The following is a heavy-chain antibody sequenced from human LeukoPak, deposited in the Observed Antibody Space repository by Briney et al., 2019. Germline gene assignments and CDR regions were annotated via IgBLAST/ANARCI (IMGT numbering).Heavy chain of an antibody. CDR3: ARVLGTTAIDY. V-gene: IGHV3-21*01. D-gene: IGHD1-1*01. CDR2: ISSSSSSP. Sequence: PGGSLRLSCAASGFTFSSYSMNWVRQAPGKGLEWVSSISSSSSSPYYADSMKGRFTISRDNAKNSLFLQMNSLRAEDTAVYYCARVLGTTAIDYWGQGTLVTVSS. J-gene: IGHJ4*02. CDR1: GFTFSSYS.